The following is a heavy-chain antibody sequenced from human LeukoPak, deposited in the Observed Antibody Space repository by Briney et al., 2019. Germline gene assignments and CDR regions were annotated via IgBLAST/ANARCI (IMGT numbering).Heavy chain of an antibody. D-gene: IGHD3-22*01. J-gene: IGHJ4*02. Sequence: ASVKVSCKASGYTFTSYGISWVRQGPGQGLEWMGWISAYNGNPTYAQKLQGRVTVTTDTSTSTAYMELRSLISDDTAVYYCARAGQGYYYDTSAYYYDYWGQGTLVTVSS. CDR1: GYTFTSYG. V-gene: IGHV1-18*01. CDR3: ARAGQGYYYDTSAYYYDY. CDR2: ISAYNGNP.